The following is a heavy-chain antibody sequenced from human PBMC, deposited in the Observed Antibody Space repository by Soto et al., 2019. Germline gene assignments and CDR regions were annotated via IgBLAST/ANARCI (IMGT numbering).Heavy chain of an antibody. Sequence: LVESGGGFVKPGMSLRLTCAASGFTFSNAWMTWVRQAPGKGLERVGLSRSQGDGGTADYAAPVRGRFTISRDDSQNLVCVHMVTLQPEDRAAYYWIKAPLRWGQGPLVTVFS. J-gene: IGHJ4*02. CDR1: GFTFSNAW. V-gene: IGHV3-15*01. CDR3: IKAPLR. CDR2: SRSQGDGGTA.